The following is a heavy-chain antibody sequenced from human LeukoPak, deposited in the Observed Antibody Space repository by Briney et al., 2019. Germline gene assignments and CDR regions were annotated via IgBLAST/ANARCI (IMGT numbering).Heavy chain of an antibody. J-gene: IGHJ5*02. CDR1: GGSISSYY. CDR2: IYTSGST. D-gene: IGHD2-15*01. Sequence: SETLSLTCTVSGGSISSYYWSWIRQPPGKGLEWIGYIYTSGSTNYNPSLKSRVTISVDTSKNQFSLKLGSVTAADTAVYYCARHIPRRVAATLAHWFDPWCQGTLVTVSS. CDR3: ARHIPRRVAATLAHWFDP. V-gene: IGHV4-4*09.